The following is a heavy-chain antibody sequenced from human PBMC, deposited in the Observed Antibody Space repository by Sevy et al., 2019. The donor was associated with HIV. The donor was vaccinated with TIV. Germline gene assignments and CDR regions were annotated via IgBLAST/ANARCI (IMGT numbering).Heavy chain of an antibody. Sequence: SETLSLICAVYGGSFSGYYWSWIRQPPGKGLEWIGEVNHSGSTIYNPSFKSGVTISVNTSKNQSSLRLSSVTAADTAVYYCARVEGSAMVRGYFDYWGQGTLVTVSS. V-gene: IGHV4-34*01. J-gene: IGHJ4*02. CDR2: VNHSGST. D-gene: IGHD3-10*01. CDR3: ARVEGSAMVRGYFDY. CDR1: GGSFSGYY.